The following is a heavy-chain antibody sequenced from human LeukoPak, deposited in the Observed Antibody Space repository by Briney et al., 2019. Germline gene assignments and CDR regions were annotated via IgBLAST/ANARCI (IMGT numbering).Heavy chain of an antibody. CDR1: GYTFSNYG. Sequence: GASVKVSCKASGYTFSNYGINWVRQAPGQGPEWMGWISGDNGDTAYSHQVQGRVTMTTDTSTSTAYMELRSLRSDDTAMYYCAGGSRYWADFWGQGTLVTVSS. J-gene: IGHJ1*01. D-gene: IGHD2-15*01. CDR2: ISGDNGDT. V-gene: IGHV1-18*01. CDR3: AGGSRYWADF.